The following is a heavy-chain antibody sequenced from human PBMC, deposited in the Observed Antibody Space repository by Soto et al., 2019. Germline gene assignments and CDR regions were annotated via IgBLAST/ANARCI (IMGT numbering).Heavy chain of an antibody. J-gene: IGHJ6*02. V-gene: IGHV3-9*01. Sequence: GGSLRLSCAASGFTFDDYAMHWVRQAPGKGLEWVSGISWNSGSIGYADSVKGRFTISRDNAKNSLYLQMNSLRAEDTALYYCAKDMAGEPKNYYYYGMDVWGQGTTVTVSS. CDR3: AKDMAGEPKNYYYYGMDV. CDR1: GFTFDDYA. D-gene: IGHD4-17*01. CDR2: ISWNSGSI.